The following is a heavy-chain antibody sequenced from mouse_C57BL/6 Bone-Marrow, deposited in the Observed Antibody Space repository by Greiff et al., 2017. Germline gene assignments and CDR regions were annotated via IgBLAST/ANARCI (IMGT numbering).Heavy chain of an antibody. V-gene: IGHV1-54*01. Sequence: QVQLQQSGAELVRPGTSVKVSCKASGYAFTNYLIEWVKQRPGQGLEWIGVINPGSGGTNYNEKFKGKATLTADKSSSTAYMLLSSLTSEDSAVEFWAISKNWGSWFAYWGQGTLVTVSA. J-gene: IGHJ3*01. CDR1: GYAFTNYL. CDR2: INPGSGGT. CDR3: AISKNWGSWFAY. D-gene: IGHD4-1*01.